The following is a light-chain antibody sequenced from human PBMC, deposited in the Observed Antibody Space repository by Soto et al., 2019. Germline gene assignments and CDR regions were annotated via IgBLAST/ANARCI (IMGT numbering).Light chain of an antibody. V-gene: IGKV3-15*01. Sequence: ISMTQSPPTLSVSPGGRVTLSCEASETISADLAWYHHRPGQAPRLLIYAASTRATGVPARFSGSGSGTDFTLAIANLQPEDFGLYYCQHYHNFPRTFGQATKLEIK. CDR1: ETISAD. CDR2: AAS. J-gene: IGKJ2*01. CDR3: QHYHNFPRT.